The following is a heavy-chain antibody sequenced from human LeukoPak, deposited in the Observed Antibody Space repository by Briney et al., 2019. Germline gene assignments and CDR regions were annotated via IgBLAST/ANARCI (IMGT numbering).Heavy chain of an antibody. J-gene: IGHJ4*02. Sequence: PGRSLRLSCAAYGFTFNYNGMNWVRQAPGKGLEGVAFISYDGANKYYTESVRGRFTISRDNSKNTLYLQMNSLRPGDTAVYYCARAVGPFDYWGQGTLVTVSS. CDR2: ISYDGANK. D-gene: IGHD3-16*01. CDR3: ARAVGPFDY. CDR1: GFTFNYNG. V-gene: IGHV3-30*03.